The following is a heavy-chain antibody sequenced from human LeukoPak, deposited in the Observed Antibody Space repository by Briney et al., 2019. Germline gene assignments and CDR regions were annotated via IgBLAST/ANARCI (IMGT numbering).Heavy chain of an antibody. D-gene: IGHD3-10*01. CDR3: ARLAIRSTWYFDR. Sequence: SETLSLTCTVSGASISSYYGNWIRQSPGKGLEWIGCLYPSGSTNYNPSLKSRVSISVDTSKNQFSLNLNSVAAADTAVYYCARLAIRSTWYFDRWGRGTLVTVSS. V-gene: IGHV4-4*09. CDR1: GASISSYY. CDR2: LYPSGST. J-gene: IGHJ2*01.